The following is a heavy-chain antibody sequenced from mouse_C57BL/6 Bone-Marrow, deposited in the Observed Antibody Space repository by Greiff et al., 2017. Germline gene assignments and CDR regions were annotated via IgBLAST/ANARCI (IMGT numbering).Heavy chain of an antibody. CDR1: GYTFTSSW. CDR2: IHPNSGST. Sequence: VQLQQPGAELVKPGASVKLSCKASGYTFTSSWMHWVKQRPGQGLEWIGMIHPNSGSTNYNEKFKSKATLTVDKSSSTAYMQLSSLTSEDSAVYYCARGNYSRGGAMDYWGQGTSVTVAS. V-gene: IGHV1-64*01. D-gene: IGHD1-1*01. J-gene: IGHJ4*01. CDR3: ARGNYSRGGAMDY.